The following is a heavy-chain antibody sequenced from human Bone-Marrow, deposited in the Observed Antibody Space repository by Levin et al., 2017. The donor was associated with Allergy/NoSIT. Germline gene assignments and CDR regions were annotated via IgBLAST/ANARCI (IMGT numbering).Heavy chain of an antibody. J-gene: IGHJ4*02. Sequence: PGGSLRLSCAASGFTFSSYAMSWVRQAPGKGLEWISAISDSGDSTYSADSVKGRFTISRDNSKNTLYLQMNSLRVEDTAVYFCAKGSPGGEIDYWGQGTRVTVSS. CDR3: AKGSPGGEIDY. CDR1: GFTFSSYA. CDR2: ISDSGDST. V-gene: IGHV3-23*01. D-gene: IGHD3-16*01.